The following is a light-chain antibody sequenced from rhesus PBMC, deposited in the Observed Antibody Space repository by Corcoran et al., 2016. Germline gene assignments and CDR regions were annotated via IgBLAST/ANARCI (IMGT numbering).Light chain of an antibody. CDR3: LQYSSSPWT. J-gene: IGKJ1*01. CDR2: KAS. Sequence: DIQMTQSPSSLSASVGDRVTVTCRASQGLNKELSWYQQKPGKAPTLLIYKASSLQSGVPTRFSGSGSGTEFTLTISSLQPEDFATYYCLQYSSSPWTFGQGTKVEIK. V-gene: IGKV1-22*01. CDR1: QGLNKE.